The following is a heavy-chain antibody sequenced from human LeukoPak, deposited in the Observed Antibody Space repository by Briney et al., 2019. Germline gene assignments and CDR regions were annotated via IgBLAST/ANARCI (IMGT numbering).Heavy chain of an antibody. CDR1: GGSISSYY. D-gene: IGHD2-21*02. V-gene: IGHV4-59*01. J-gene: IGHJ4*02. Sequence: SETLSLTCTVSGGSISSYYWSWIRQPPGKGLEWIGYIYYSGSTNYNPSLKSRVTISVKTSKNQFSLKLSSVTAADTAVYYCARETYCGADCYSGFDYWGQGTLVTVSS. CDR2: IYYSGST. CDR3: ARETYCGADCYSGFDY.